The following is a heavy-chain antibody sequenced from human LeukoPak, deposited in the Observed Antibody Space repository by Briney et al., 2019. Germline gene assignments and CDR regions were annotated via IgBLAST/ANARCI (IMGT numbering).Heavy chain of an antibody. J-gene: IGHJ4*02. CDR1: GLTFSTYS. D-gene: IGHD4-23*01. CDR3: ASSTAGRWYRDSHYFDY. CDR2: ISSSSSNI. Sequence: GSLRLSCAASGLTFSTYSMNWVRQAPGKGLEWVSSISSSSSNIYYADSLRGRFTISRDNAKNSLYLQMNSLRAEDTAVYYCASSTAGRWYRDSHYFDYWGQGILVTVSS. V-gene: IGHV3-21*01.